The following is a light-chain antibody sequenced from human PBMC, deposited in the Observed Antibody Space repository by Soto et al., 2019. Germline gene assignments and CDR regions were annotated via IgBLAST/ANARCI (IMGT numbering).Light chain of an antibody. V-gene: IGLV2-8*01. J-gene: IGLJ1*01. CDR3: TSYAGTYSFFYV. CDR1: SSDVGGYNY. Sequence: QSALTQPPSASGSPGQSVTISCTGTSSDVGGYNYVSWYQQHPGKAPKLIIYEVSKRPSGVPDRFSGSKSGNTASLTVSGLPAEDEDDYYCTSYAGTYSFFYVFGTGTKLTVL. CDR2: EVS.